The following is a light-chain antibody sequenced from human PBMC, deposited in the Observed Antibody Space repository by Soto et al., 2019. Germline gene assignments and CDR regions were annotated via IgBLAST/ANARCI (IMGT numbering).Light chain of an antibody. J-gene: IGKJ1*01. CDR1: QSISSW. V-gene: IGKV1-5*01. CDR3: QQYNSLPWT. Sequence: DIPMTPSPSTLSASVGDRVTITCRSSQSISSWLAWYQQKPGKAPKLLIYDASSLVSGVQTRFSGTGSGTEFTLTISSLQPDDFAAYYCQQYNSLPWTLGQGSKVEIK. CDR2: DAS.